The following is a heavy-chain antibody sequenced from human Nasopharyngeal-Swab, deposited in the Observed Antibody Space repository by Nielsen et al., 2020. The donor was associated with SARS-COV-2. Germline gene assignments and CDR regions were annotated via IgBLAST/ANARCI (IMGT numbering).Heavy chain of an antibody. CDR2: IYFGGNS. J-gene: IGHJ4*02. V-gene: IGHV4-30-2*01. Sequence: RQAPGKGLECIAFIYFGGNSYYNPSFKSRATISLDRSNNQFSLKMTSVTAADTAVYYCARVSGYSTDWYLDTWGQGTLVTVSS. D-gene: IGHD6-13*01. CDR3: ARVSGYSTDWYLDT.